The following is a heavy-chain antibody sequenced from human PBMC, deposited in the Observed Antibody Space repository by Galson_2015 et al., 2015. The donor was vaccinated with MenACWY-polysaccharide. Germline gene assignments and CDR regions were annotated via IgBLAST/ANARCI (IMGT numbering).Heavy chain of an antibody. CDR1: GFTFRSHG. CDR2: VWYDGSHQ. Sequence: SLRLSCAASGFTFRSHGMHWVRQAPGKGLEWVAVVWYDGSHQECSDSVRGRFTVSKDNSKNTLYLQMNSLRAEDTAVYYCAGDRDWTTLRYMDVWGTGTTVTVSS. V-gene: IGHV3-33*01. J-gene: IGHJ6*03. CDR3: AGDRDWTTLRYMDV. D-gene: IGHD1-1*01.